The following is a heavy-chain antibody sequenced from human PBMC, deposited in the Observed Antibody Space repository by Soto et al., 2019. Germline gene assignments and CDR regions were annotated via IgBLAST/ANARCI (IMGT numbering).Heavy chain of an antibody. CDR3: AKDPKCCTIGSHFLDNWFDP. V-gene: IGHV3-30*18. Sequence: GGSLRLSCAASGFTFSNYVMHWVRQTPGKGLEWVAVISYDGSHQFYTDSVKGRFTISRDNSKNTLYLQMNSLKTEDTAMYYCAKDPKCCTIGSHFLDNWFDPWGQATLVTSPQ. CDR1: GFTFSNYV. D-gene: IGHD2-8*01. CDR2: ISYDGSHQ. J-gene: IGHJ5*02.